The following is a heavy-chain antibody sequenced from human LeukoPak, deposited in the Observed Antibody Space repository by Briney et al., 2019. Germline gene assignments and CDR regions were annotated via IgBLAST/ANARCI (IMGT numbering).Heavy chain of an antibody. J-gene: IGHJ5*02. CDR1: GFTFNYFA. Sequence: GRSLRLSCVASGFTFNYFAMHWVRQGPGEGLEWVAVISYDGNKKYYAESLKGRFTISRDNSKNTLYLQINSLKADDTAVYSCARGPGGAAAGLGDWFDPWGQGTLVTVSS. D-gene: IGHD6-13*01. CDR2: ISYDGNKK. V-gene: IGHV3-30*04. CDR3: ARGPGGAAAGLGDWFDP.